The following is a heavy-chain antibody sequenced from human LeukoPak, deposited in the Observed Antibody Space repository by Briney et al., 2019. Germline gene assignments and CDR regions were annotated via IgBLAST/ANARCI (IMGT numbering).Heavy chain of an antibody. CDR3: ARAPYYDSSGYYSESFDY. Sequence: SETLSLTCTVSGGSISSSSYYWGWIRQPPGKGLEWIGSIYYSGSTYYNPSLKSRVTISVDTSKNQFSLKLSSVTAADTAVYYCARAPYYDSSGYYSESFDYWGQGTLVTVSS. CDR1: GGSISSSSYY. D-gene: IGHD3-22*01. V-gene: IGHV4-39*07. J-gene: IGHJ4*02. CDR2: IYYSGST.